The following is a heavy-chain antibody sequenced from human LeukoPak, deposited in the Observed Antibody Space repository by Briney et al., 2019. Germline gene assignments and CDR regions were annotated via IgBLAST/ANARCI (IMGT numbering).Heavy chain of an antibody. CDR2: CSASGGST. CDR1: GFTFSSYG. CDR3: AKDGIAARPANFDY. J-gene: IGHJ4*02. Sequence: GGSLRLSCAASGFTFSSYGMHWVRQAPGKGLEWVSGCSASGGSTFYADSVRGRFTISRDNSKNTLYLQMNSLRAEDTAVYYCAKDGIAARPANFDYWGQGTLVTVSS. D-gene: IGHD6-6*01. V-gene: IGHV3-23*01.